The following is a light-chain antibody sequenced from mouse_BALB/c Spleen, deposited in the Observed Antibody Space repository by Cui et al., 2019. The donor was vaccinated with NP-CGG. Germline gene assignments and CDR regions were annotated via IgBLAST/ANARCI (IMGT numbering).Light chain of an antibody. J-gene: IGLJ1*01. V-gene: IGLV1*01. CDR1: TGAVITSNY. Sequence: QAVVTQESAFTTSPGETVTLTCRSSTGAVITSNYANWVQEKPDHLFTGLIGGTNNRVPGVPARFSGSLIGDKAALTITGAQTEDEAIYFCALWYSNHWVFGGGTKLTVL. CDR3: ALWYSNHWV. CDR2: GTN.